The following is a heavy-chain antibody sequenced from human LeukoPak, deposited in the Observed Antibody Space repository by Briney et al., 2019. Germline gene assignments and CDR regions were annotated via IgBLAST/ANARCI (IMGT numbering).Heavy chain of an antibody. CDR3: ARGRGGGWLNDH. CDR2: ISSSSSYI. V-gene: IGHV3-21*01. Sequence: GGSLRLSCAASGFTFSSYSMNWVRQAPGKGLEWVSSISSSSSYIYYADSVKGRFTISRDTAKNSLYLQMNSLRAEDTAVYYCARGRGGGWLNDHWGQGTLVTVSS. D-gene: IGHD6-19*01. J-gene: IGHJ4*02. CDR1: GFTFSSYS.